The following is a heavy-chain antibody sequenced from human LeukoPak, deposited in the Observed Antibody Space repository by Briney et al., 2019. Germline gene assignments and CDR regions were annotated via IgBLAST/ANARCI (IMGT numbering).Heavy chain of an antibody. CDR2: IRYDGSNK. CDR3: AKGHSSSWYSAYFDY. CDR1: GFTFCTYG. Sequence: GGSLRLSCAASGFTFCTYGMNWVRQAPGKGLEWVAFIRYDGSNKYYADSVKGRFTISRDNSKNTVYLQMNSLRAEDTAVYYCAKGHSSSWYSAYFDYWGQGTLVTVSS. V-gene: IGHV3-30*02. D-gene: IGHD6-13*01. J-gene: IGHJ4*02.